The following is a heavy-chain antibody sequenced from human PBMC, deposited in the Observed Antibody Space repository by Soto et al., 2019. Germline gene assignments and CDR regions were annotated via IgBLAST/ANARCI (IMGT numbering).Heavy chain of an antibody. Sequence: GGSLRLSCSASGFTFSSYAMHWVRQAPGKGLEYVSAISSNGGSTYYADSVKGRFTISRDNSKNTLYLQMSSLGAEDTAVYYCVKDRYDFLYYFDYWGQGTLVTVSS. CDR2: ISSNGGST. CDR3: VKDRYDFLYYFDY. CDR1: GFTFSSYA. D-gene: IGHD3-3*01. J-gene: IGHJ4*02. V-gene: IGHV3-64D*06.